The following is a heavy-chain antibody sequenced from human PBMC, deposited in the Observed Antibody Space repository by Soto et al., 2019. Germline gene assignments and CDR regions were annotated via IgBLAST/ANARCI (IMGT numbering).Heavy chain of an antibody. V-gene: IGHV6-1*01. CDR3: VRAHYVSGTNYGMDV. Sequence: PSQTLSLTCAISGDSVSSNSAVWNWIRQSPSGGLEWLGRTYYRSKWYNDYAESVKSRIIINPDTSKNQFSLHLNSVTPEDTAFYYCVRAHYVSGTNYGMDVWGQGTTVTVSS. CDR1: GDSVSSNSAV. J-gene: IGHJ6*02. D-gene: IGHD3-10*01. CDR2: TYYRSKWYN.